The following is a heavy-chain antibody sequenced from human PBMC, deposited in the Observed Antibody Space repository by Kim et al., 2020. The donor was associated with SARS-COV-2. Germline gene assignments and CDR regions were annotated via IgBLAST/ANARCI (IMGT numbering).Heavy chain of an antibody. V-gene: IGHV1-18*01. D-gene: IGHD3-16*01. Sequence: ASVKVSCKTSGYTFSNYGLSWVRQAPGQGLEWMGWIGAYNGKTNSAQKFQDRVTMTSDTSTKTAYMELTSLRSDDTAVYYCARDFCPSCYDIDLFDPWGQGTLVIVSS. CDR2: IGAYNGKT. CDR1: GYTFSNYG. CDR3: ARDFCPSCYDIDLFDP. J-gene: IGHJ5*02.